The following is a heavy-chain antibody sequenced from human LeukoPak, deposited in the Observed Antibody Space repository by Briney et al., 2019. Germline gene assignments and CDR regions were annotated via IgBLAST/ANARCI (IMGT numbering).Heavy chain of an antibody. D-gene: IGHD6-13*01. J-gene: IGHJ4*02. V-gene: IGHV3-53*01. CDR2: LYSAGSS. Sequence: GGSLRLSCAASGFTVSSNYMSWVRQAPGKGLEWVSVLYSAGSSYYADSVKGRFTISRDNSNNTLYLQMNSLRAEDTAVYYCAGDLDSSSWAVGYWGQGTLVTVSS. CDR1: GFTVSSNY. CDR3: AGDLDSSSWAVGY.